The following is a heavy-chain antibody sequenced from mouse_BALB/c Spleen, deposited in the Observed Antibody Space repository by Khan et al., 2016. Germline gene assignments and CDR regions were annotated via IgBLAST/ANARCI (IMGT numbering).Heavy chain of an antibody. V-gene: IGHV1-87*01. J-gene: IGHJ2*01. CDR1: GYTFTSYW. CDR3: ARGTSYDDYDC. CDR2: IYPGDGDT. D-gene: IGHD2-4*01. Sequence: QVRLQQSGAELARPGASVKLSCKASGYTFTSYWMQWVKQRPGQGLEWIGAIYPGDGDTRYNQKFKGKATLTADKYSSTAYLQLSSLAPEDSAVYYCARGTSYDDYDCWGQSTTLTVSS.